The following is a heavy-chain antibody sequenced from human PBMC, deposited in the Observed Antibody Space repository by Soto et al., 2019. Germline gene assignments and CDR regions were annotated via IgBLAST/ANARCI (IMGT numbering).Heavy chain of an antibody. V-gene: IGHV3-7*05. CDR3: ARVYRWAARDY. CDR2: IKQDGSEK. CDR1: GFTFSSYA. D-gene: IGHD6-6*01. Sequence: GGSLRLSCAASGFTFSSYAMSWVRQAPGKGLEWVANIKQDGSEKYYVDSVKGRFTISRDNAKNSLYLQMNSLRAEDTAVYYCARVYRWAARDYWGQGTLVTVSS. J-gene: IGHJ4*02.